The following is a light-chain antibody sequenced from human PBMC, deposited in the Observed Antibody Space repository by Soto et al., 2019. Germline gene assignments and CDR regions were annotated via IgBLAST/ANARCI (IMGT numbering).Light chain of an antibody. Sequence: QSALTQPASVSGSPGQSITISCTGTSSDIGSYNLVSWYQQHPGKAPKVMIYEGSKRPSGVSNRFSGSKSGNTASLTISGLQAEDEADYYCCSYAGSSTLVVFGGGTMLTVL. J-gene: IGLJ2*01. CDR3: CSYAGSSTLVV. CDR1: SSDIGSYNL. CDR2: EGS. V-gene: IGLV2-23*03.